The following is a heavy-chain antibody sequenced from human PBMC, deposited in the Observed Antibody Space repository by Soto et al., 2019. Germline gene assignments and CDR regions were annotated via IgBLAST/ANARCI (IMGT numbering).Heavy chain of an antibody. CDR3: ARGGHVVVVTAALDY. CDR2: VNPSGGHT. J-gene: IGHJ4*02. V-gene: IGHV1-46*01. Sequence: QVQLMQSGAEVEKPGASVKVSCRASGDTFTDDYIHWVGQAPGQGLEWMGTVNPSGGHTTYAQHFLGRVTMTRDTSTSTLYMELTSLTSDDTAIYYCARGGHVVVVTAALDYWGQGTLVTVSS. D-gene: IGHD2-21*02. CDR1: GDTFTDDY.